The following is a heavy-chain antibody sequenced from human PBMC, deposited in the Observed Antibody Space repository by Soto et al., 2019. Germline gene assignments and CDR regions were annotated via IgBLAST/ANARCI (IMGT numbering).Heavy chain of an antibody. CDR3: ARGLGSSWYYAFDI. CDR1: GFTFSSHT. D-gene: IGHD6-13*01. J-gene: IGHJ3*02. Sequence: GSLRLSCAASGFTFSSHTMHWVRQAPGKGLEYVSTVSSNGGSTYYADSVRGRFTISRDNSKNTLYLQMGSLRAEDMAVYYCARGLGSSWYYAFDIWGQGTMVTVSS. V-gene: IGHV3-64*02. CDR2: VSSNGGST.